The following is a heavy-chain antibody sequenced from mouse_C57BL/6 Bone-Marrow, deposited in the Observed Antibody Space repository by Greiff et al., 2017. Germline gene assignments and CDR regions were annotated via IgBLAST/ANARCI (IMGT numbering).Heavy chain of an antibody. J-gene: IGHJ2*01. D-gene: IGHD4-1*01. Sequence: EVQLVESGGDLVKPGGSLKLSCAASGFTFSSYGMSWVRQTPDKRLEWVATISSGGSYTYYPDSVKGRFTISRDNAKNTLYLQMSSLKSEDTAMYYCARKLLTGTSYFDYWGQGTTLTVSS. V-gene: IGHV5-6*01. CDR3: ARKLLTGTSYFDY. CDR2: ISSGGSYT. CDR1: GFTFSSYG.